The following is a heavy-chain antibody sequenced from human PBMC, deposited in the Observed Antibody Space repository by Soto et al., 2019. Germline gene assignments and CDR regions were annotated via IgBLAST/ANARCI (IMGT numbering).Heavy chain of an antibody. Sequence: QVQLVQSGAEVKKPGASVKVSCKASGYTFTSYGISWVRQAPGQGLEGMGWISAYNGNTNYAQKLQGGVTMTTDTSSSADYMERRSLRSYDTAVYYCALYCGGDCYSFYYYGMDVWVQGTTVTVSS. CDR1: GYTFTSYG. CDR2: ISAYNGNT. CDR3: ALYCGGDCYSFYYYGMDV. V-gene: IGHV1-18*01. J-gene: IGHJ6*02. D-gene: IGHD2-21*02.